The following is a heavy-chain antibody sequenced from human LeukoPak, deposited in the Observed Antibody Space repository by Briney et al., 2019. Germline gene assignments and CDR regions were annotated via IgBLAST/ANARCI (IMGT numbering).Heavy chain of an antibody. Sequence: PSETLSLTCTVSGRSISSSGYYWGWIRQPPGKGLEWIASIYYSGSTYYNPSLKSRVTISVDTSKNQLSLKLSSLTAADTAVHYRASQEYSGSYCRLSWFDRWGQGTALTVSS. V-gene: IGHV4-39*01. J-gene: IGHJ5*02. D-gene: IGHD1-26*01. CDR2: IYYSGST. CDR3: ASQEYSGSYCRLSWFDR. CDR1: GRSISSSGYY.